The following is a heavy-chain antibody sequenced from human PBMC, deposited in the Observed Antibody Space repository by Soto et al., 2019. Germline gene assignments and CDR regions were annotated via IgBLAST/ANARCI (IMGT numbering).Heavy chain of an antibody. CDR3: ARVPYYGVLDY. CDR2: IYYSGST. Sequence: ETLSLTCIGSGRSISCYYLSWIRPSPREGLEWIGYIYYSGSTNYNPALKRRLTISVDTSKNQFSLKLSSGTAADTAVYYCARVPYYGVLDYWGQGTLVTVSS. CDR1: GRSISCYY. J-gene: IGHJ4*02. D-gene: IGHD4-17*01. V-gene: IGHV4-59*01.